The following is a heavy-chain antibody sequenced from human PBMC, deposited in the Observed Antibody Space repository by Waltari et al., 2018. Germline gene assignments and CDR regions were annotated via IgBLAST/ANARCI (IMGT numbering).Heavy chain of an antibody. V-gene: IGHV3-23*05. J-gene: IGHJ4*02. Sequence: EVQLLESGGRLVRPGGSLRLSCAAPGFGFANFEMTWGRQAPGEGLEWLSFIDPTGDETHYADSVMGRFTVYRDNSRNTMFLQMTGLRVDDTAVYHCIKGGWVDDWGQGTLVTVSS. CDR2: IDPTGDET. D-gene: IGHD3-16*01. CDR1: GFGFANFE. CDR3: IKGGWVDD.